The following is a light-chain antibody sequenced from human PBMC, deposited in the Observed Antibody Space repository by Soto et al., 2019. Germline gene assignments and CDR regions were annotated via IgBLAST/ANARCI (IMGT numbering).Light chain of an antibody. CDR1: QSVSIN. Sequence: EVVMTQSPATLSVSPGERATLSCRASQSVSINLAWYQQKPGQAPRLLIFGASTRATGIPARFSGSGSGTEFTLTISSLQSEALAVNYCHQYNNWPPWTFGQGTKVEIK. V-gene: IGKV3-15*01. CDR2: GAS. J-gene: IGKJ1*01. CDR3: HQYNNWPPWT.